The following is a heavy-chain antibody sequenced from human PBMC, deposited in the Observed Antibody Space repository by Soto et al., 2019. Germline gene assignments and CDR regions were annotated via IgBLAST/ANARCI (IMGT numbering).Heavy chain of an antibody. J-gene: IGHJ6*02. CDR1: GFSFSNAW. V-gene: IGHV3-15*07. CDR2: IKRKIDGEAT. D-gene: IGHD2-15*01. CDR3: TTGSVEGV. Sequence: EVQLVESGGGLVKPGGSLRLSCAGSGFSFSNAWMNWVRQAPGKGLEWVGRIKRKIDGEATDYAAPVKGRFTVSRDDSKSALYLHMNTLKGDDQAVYYCTTGSVEGVWGQGTTVTVSS.